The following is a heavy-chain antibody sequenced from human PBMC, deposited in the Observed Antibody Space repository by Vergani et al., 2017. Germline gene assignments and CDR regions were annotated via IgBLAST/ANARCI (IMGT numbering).Heavy chain of an antibody. J-gene: IGHJ4*02. CDR2: ISAYNGNT. Sequence: QVQLVQSGAEVKKPGASVKVSCKASGYTFTSYGISWVRQAPGQGLEWMGWISAYNGNTNYAQKLQGRVTMTTDTSTSTAYMELRSLRSDDTAVYYCARGTRQCKDYYDSCGFDDYWGRGTLVIVSA. CDR3: ARGTRQCKDYYDSCGFDDY. D-gene: IGHD3-22*01. V-gene: IGHV1-18*01. CDR1: GYTFTSYG.